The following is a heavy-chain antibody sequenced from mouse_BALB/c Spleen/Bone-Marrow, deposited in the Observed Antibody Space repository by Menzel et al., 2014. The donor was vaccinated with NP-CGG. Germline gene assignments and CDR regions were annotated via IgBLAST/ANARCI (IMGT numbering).Heavy chain of an antibody. CDR2: INPDSNTI. CDR1: GFDFSRYW. J-gene: IGHJ3*01. Sequence: EVQRVESGGGLVQPGGSLKLSCAASGFDFSRYWMSWVRQAPGKGLEWIGEINPDSNTINYTPSLKDKFIISRDNAKNTLYLQMSKVRSEDTALYYCVRLGYYGSFAYWGQGTLVTVPA. D-gene: IGHD1-2*01. CDR3: VRLGYYGSFAY. V-gene: IGHV4-1*02.